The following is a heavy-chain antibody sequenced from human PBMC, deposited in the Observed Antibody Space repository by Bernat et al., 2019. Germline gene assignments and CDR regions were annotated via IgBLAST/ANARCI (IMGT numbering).Heavy chain of an antibody. CDR2: IWFDGSNK. CDR1: GFTFSSYG. CDR3: ARESSDLGTAMAPLLDSMGFDP. V-gene: IGHV3-33*01. Sequence: QVQLVESGGGVVQPGRSLRLSCAASGFTFSSYGMHWVRQAPGKGLEWVAVIWFDGSNKYYTDSVKGRFTISRDNSKNTLYLQMNSLRAEDTAVYYCARESSDLGTAMAPLLDSMGFDPWGQGALVTVSS. J-gene: IGHJ5*02. D-gene: IGHD5-18*01.